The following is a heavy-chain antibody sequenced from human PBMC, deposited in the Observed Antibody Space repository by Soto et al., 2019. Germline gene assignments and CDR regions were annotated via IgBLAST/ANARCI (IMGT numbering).Heavy chain of an antibody. Sequence: QVQLQESGPGLVKPSENLSLICTVSGGSITGYYWSWIRQPPGKGLEWIAFIYYSGATKYNPSLKSRVTISVDTSKNQISLRLSSVTAADTAVYYCARDGGDYYNGMDVWGQGTTVTVSS. CDR1: GGSITGYY. CDR2: IYYSGAT. CDR3: ARDGGDYYNGMDV. V-gene: IGHV4-59*01. D-gene: IGHD3-16*01. J-gene: IGHJ6*02.